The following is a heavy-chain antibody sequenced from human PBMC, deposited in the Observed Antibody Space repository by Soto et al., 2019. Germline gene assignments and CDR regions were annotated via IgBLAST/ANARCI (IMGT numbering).Heavy chain of an antibody. CDR3: ARGVGSYGYDYYDSSGYYYDY. J-gene: IGHJ4*02. V-gene: IGHV4-59*01. Sequence: PSLTCTVSGGSISSYYWSWIRQPPGKGLEWIGYIYYSGSTNYNPSLKSRVTISVDTSKNQFSLKLSSVTAADTAVYYCARGVGSYGYDYYDSSGYYYDYWGQGTLVTVSS. CDR2: IYYSGST. D-gene: IGHD3-22*01. CDR1: GGSISSYY.